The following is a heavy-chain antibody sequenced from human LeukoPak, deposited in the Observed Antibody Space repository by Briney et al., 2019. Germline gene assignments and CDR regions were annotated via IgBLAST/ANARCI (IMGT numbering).Heavy chain of an antibody. V-gene: IGHV4-4*07. J-gene: IGHJ3*02. CDR1: GGSISSYY. Sequence: SETLSLTCTVSGGSISSYYWSWIRQPAGKGLEWMGRIYTSGSTNYNPSLKSRVTMSVDTSKNQLSLKLSSVTAADTAVYYCARGRRGLKQYTDENDAFDIWGQGTMVTVSS. CDR3: ARGRRGLKQYTDENDAFDI. CDR2: IYTSGST. D-gene: IGHD6-19*01.